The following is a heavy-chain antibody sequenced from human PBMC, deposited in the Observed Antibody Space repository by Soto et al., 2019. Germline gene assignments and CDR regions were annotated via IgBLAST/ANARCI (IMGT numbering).Heavy chain of an antibody. V-gene: IGHV3-23*01. Sequence: EVQVLESGGGLVQPGGSLRLSCVASGFTFSTYAMNWVRQAPGKGLEWVSGISGSGSDRYYADSVRGRFTLSRDNSNNTLNLQMDSLRAEDTAIYYCTKTPRSYYYYMDVWGKGTTVTVSS. J-gene: IGHJ6*03. CDR3: TKTPRSYYYYMDV. CDR1: GFTFSTYA. D-gene: IGHD3-10*01. CDR2: ISGSGSDR.